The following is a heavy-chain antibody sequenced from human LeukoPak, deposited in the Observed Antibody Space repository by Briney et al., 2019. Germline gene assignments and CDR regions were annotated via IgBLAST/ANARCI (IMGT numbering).Heavy chain of an antibody. J-gene: IGHJ4*02. CDR1: GFTFNSYA. Sequence: GGSLRLSCAASGFTFNSYAMSWVRQAPGKGLEWVAVISFDETNKYYADSVKGRFTISRDNPKNTLYLQMNSLRPEDTAVYYCATSPRYKQQLGYFDYWGQGTLVTVSS. V-gene: IGHV3-30-3*01. D-gene: IGHD6-13*01. CDR2: ISFDETNK. CDR3: ATSPRYKQQLGYFDY.